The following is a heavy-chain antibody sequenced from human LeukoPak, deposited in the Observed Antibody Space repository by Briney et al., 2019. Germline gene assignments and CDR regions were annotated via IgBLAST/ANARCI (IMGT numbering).Heavy chain of an antibody. V-gene: IGHV4-4*07. CDR3: ASGSIAAPQYYMDV. CDR2: IYTSGST. Sequence: SETLSLTCTVSGGSLSSYYWSWIRQPAGKGLEWIGRIYTSGSTTYNPSLKSRVTMSVDTSKNQFSLKLSSVTAADTAVYYCASGSIAAPQYYMDVWGKGTTVTVSS. D-gene: IGHD6-6*01. CDR1: GGSLSSYY. J-gene: IGHJ6*03.